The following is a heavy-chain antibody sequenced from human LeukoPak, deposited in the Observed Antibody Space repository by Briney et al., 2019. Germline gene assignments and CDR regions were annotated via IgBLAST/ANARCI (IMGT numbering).Heavy chain of an antibody. D-gene: IGHD6-13*01. J-gene: IGHJ4*02. V-gene: IGHV4-34*01. CDR1: GGSFSGYY. CDR2: INHSGST. Sequence: SETLSLTCAVYGGSFSGYYWSWIRQPPGKGLEWIGEINHSGSTNYNPSLKSRVTISVDTFKNQFSLKLSSVTAADTAVYYCARGLHSSSWYSTYYFDYWGQGTLVTVSS. CDR3: ARGLHSSSWYSTYYFDY.